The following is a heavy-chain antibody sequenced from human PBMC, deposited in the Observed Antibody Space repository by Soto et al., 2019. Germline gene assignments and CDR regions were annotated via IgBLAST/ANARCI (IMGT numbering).Heavy chain of an antibody. J-gene: IGHJ4*02. D-gene: IGHD2-15*01. CDR2: INHSGST. CDR3: ARGSHVVVVAATTNRGDYFDY. CDR1: GGSFSGYY. V-gene: IGHV4-34*01. Sequence: SETLSLTCAVYGGSFSGYYWSWIRQPPGKGLEWIGEINHSGSTNYNPSPKSRVTISVDTSKNQFSLKLSSVTAADTAVYYCARGSHVVVVAATTNRGDYFDYWGQGTLVTVSS.